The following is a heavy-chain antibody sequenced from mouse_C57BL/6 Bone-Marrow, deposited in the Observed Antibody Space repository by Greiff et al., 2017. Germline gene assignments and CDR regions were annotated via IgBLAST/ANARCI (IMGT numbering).Heavy chain of an antibody. J-gene: IGHJ4*01. CDR1: GYAFTNYL. Sequence: VQLQQSGAELVRPGTSVKVSCKASGYAFTNYLIEWVKQRPGQGLEWIGVLTPGSGGTNYTEKFKGQAPLTVDKSSSTAYMQLSSLTSEDSAVYFYARRYYGSIPYAMDYWGQGTSVTVSS. CDR3: ARRYYGSIPYAMDY. CDR2: LTPGSGGT. V-gene: IGHV1-54*01. D-gene: IGHD1-1*01.